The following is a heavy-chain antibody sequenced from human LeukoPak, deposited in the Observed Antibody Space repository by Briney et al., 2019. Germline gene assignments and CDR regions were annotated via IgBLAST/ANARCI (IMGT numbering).Heavy chain of an antibody. CDR2: IYTSGST. J-gene: IGHJ2*01. D-gene: IGHD3-22*01. CDR1: GGSISSYY. CDR3: ARDRAYYYDSSGYYRNWYFDL. V-gene: IGHV4-4*07. Sequence: SETLSLTCTVSGGSISSYYWSWIRQPAGKGLEWIGCIYTSGSTNYNPSLKSRVTMSVDTSKNQFSLKLSSVTAADTAVYYCARDRAYYYDSSGYYRNWYFDLWGRGTLVTVSS.